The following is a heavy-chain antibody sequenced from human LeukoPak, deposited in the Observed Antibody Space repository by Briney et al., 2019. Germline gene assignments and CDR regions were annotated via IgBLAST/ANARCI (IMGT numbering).Heavy chain of an antibody. CDR2: IQYDGSNQ. V-gene: IGHV3-30*02. CDR3: ATSSRYYYDSSGYFDY. Sequence: PGGSLRLSCAASRFTFSTYGMHWVRQAPGKGLEWVAYIQYDGSNQQYADSVKGRFSISRDSSKNILYLQMNSLRAEDTAVYYCATSSRYYYDSSGYFDYWGQGTLVTVSS. D-gene: IGHD3-22*01. J-gene: IGHJ4*02. CDR1: RFTFSTYG.